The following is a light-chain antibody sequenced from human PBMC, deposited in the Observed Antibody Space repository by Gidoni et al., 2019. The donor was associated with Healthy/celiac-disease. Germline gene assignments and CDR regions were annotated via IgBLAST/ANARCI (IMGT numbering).Light chain of an antibody. J-gene: IGKJ1*01. CDR2: AAS. CDR3: QQSYSTPRT. Sequence: DIQMTQSPSSLSASVGDRVTITCRASQSISSYLNWYQQKPGKAPRHLIYAASSLQSGVPSRFSGSGSGTDCTLTISSLQPEEFATYYCQQSYSTPRTFGQGTKVEIK. V-gene: IGKV1-39*01. CDR1: QSISSY.